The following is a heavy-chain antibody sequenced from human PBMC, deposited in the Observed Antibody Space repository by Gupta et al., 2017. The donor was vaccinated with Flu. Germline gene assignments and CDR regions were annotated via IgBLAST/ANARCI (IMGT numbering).Heavy chain of an antibody. CDR1: GDTFTKYA. J-gene: IGHJ6*02. V-gene: IGHV1-69*01. CDR3: ANSNFRSYYAMDA. CDR2: INPIFTTA. Sequence: VQLVQSGAEVKRPGSSVTVSCRASGDTFTKYAIHWVRQAPGQGLEWMGGINPIFTTANYAQKFQGRVTITADESTGTTFMELSSLRSEDTAIYYCANSNFRSYYAMDAWGQGTTVTVAS. D-gene: IGHD4-11*01.